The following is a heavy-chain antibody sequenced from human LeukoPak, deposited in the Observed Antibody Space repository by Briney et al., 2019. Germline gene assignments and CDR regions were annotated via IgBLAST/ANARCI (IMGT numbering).Heavy chain of an antibody. CDR1: GFTFSSYE. D-gene: IGHD3-9*01. Sequence: GGSLRLSCAASGFTFSSYEMNWVRQAPGKGLEWVSYISSSGSTIYYADSVKGRFTISRDNAKNSLYLQMNSLRAEDTAVYYCARASLRYLDWLLGTGMDVWGKGTTVTVSS. CDR2: ISSSGSTI. V-gene: IGHV3-48*03. CDR3: ARASLRYLDWLLGTGMDV. J-gene: IGHJ6*04.